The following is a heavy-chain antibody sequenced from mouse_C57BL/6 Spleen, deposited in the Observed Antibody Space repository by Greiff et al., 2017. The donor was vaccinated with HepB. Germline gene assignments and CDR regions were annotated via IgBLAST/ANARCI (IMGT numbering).Heavy chain of an antibody. CDR3: ARGGDALRWIPGFAY. Sequence: QVQLQQPGAELVKPGASVKMSCKASGYTFTSYWITWVKQRPGQGLEWIGDIYPGSGSTNYNEKFKSKATLTVDTASSTAYMQLSSLTSEDSAVYYWARGGDALRWIPGFAYWGQGTLVTVSA. J-gene: IGHJ3*01. D-gene: IGHD2-3*01. CDR1: GYTFTSYW. V-gene: IGHV1-55*01. CDR2: IYPGSGST.